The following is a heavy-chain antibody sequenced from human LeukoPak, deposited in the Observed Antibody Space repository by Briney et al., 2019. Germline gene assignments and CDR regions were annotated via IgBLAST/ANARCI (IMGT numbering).Heavy chain of an antibody. Sequence: ASVKVSCKASGYTFTGYYMHWMRQAPGQGLEWMGWINPNSGGTNYAQKFQGRVTMTRDTSISTAYMELSGLRSDDTAVYYCARDREMATITVVDSWGQGTLVTVSS. D-gene: IGHD5-24*01. J-gene: IGHJ4*02. V-gene: IGHV1-2*02. CDR2: INPNSGGT. CDR1: GYTFTGYY. CDR3: ARDREMATITVVDS.